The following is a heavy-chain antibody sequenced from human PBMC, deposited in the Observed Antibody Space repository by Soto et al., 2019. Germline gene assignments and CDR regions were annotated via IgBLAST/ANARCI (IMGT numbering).Heavy chain of an antibody. J-gene: IGHJ3*02. CDR3: ATGIAVAGPGAFDI. CDR2: ISSSSSYI. Sequence: GALRLSCAASGFTFSSYSMNWVRQAPGKGLEWVSSISSSSSYIYYADSVKGRFTISRDNAKNSLYLQMNSLRAEDTAVYYCATGIAVAGPGAFDIWGQGTMVTVSS. D-gene: IGHD6-19*01. CDR1: GFTFSSYS. V-gene: IGHV3-21*01.